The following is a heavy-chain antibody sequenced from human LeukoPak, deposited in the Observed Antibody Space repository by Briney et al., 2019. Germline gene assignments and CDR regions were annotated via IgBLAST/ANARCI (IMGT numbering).Heavy chain of an antibody. J-gene: IGHJ6*03. Sequence: GGSLRLSCAASGFTFSSCGMSWVRQAPGKGLEWVSAISGSGGSTYYADSVKGRFTISRDNSKNTLYLQMNSLRAEDTAVYYCAKRGLGLRYFDPSITYYYYYYMDVWGKGTTVTISS. D-gene: IGHD3-9*01. V-gene: IGHV3-23*01. CDR2: ISGSGGST. CDR3: AKRGLGLRYFDPSITYYYYYYMDV. CDR1: GFTFSSCG.